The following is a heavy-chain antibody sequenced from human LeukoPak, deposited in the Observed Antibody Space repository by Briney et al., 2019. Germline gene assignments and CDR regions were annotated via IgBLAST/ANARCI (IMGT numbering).Heavy chain of an antibody. V-gene: IGHV3-23*01. Sequence: GGSLRLSCAASGFTFSSYAMSWVGQAPGKGLEWVSSIGGSGGTTYYADSVKGRLTISRDNSKNSLYLQLNSLRAEDTAVYYCAKSPYYDFWSGYQGPGMDVWGQGTTVTVSS. CDR3: AKSPYYDFWSGYQGPGMDV. CDR2: IGGSGGTT. D-gene: IGHD3-3*01. J-gene: IGHJ6*02. CDR1: GFTFSSYA.